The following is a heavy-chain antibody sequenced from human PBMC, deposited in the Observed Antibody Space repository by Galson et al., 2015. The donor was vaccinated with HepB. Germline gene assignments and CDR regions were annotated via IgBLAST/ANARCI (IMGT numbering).Heavy chain of an antibody. V-gene: IGHV3-21*01. J-gene: IGHJ4*02. CDR3: ARDPYYYGSARPYYFDY. CDR1: GFTFSSYS. CDR2: ISSSSSYI. D-gene: IGHD3-10*01. Sequence: SLRLSCAASGFTFSSYSMNWVRQAPGKGLEWVSSISSSSSYIYYADSVKGRFTISRDNAKNSLYLQMNSLRAEDTAVYYCARDPYYYGSARPYYFDYWGQGTLVTVSS.